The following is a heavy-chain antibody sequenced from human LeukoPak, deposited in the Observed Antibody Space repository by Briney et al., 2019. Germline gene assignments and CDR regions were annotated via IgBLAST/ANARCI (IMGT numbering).Heavy chain of an antibody. CDR1: GFTFSSYE. J-gene: IGHJ4*02. CDR2: ISSSGSTI. D-gene: IGHD1-7*01. V-gene: IGHV3-48*03. CDR3: AGVNYWNYPF. Sequence: PGGSLTLSCVSSGFTFSSYEMNWVRQAPGKGLEWVSYISSSGSTIHYADSVKGRFTISRDNAKNSLYLQMNSLRVEDTAVYYCAGVNYWNYPFWGQGTLVTVSS.